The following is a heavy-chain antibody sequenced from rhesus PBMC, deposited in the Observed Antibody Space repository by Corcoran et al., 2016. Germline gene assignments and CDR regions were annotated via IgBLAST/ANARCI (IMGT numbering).Heavy chain of an antibody. CDR2: IPGGGRST. D-gene: IGHD3-3*01. CDR3: ARGYNIWTGYRFDY. Sequence: QVQLLESGPGLVKPSETLSLSCTVSDVSISNYWWTWIRQPPGKGLEWIGRIPGGGRSTDYHPSLKSRVPVSRDTSKNHFSLNLNSVTAADTAVYYCARGYNIWTGYRFDYWGQGVLVTVSS. J-gene: IGHJ4*01. CDR1: DVSISNYW. V-gene: IGHV4-173*01.